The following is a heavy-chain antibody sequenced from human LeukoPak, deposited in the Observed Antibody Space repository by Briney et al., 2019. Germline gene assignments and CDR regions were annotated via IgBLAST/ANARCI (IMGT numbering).Heavy chain of an antibody. D-gene: IGHD2-2*01. CDR1: GASISRSLFY. V-gene: IGHV4-39*01. J-gene: IGHJ4*02. CDR3: ARLDTTIVPVAMGFDN. Sequence: PSETLSLTCSVSGASISRSLFYWSCIRQPPGKGLEWIGSIYYSGTTYYYPSLKSRVSISVDTSNNQFFLKLSSVTAADTAVYYCARLDTTIVPVAMGFDNWGQGTLVTVSS. CDR2: IYYSGTT.